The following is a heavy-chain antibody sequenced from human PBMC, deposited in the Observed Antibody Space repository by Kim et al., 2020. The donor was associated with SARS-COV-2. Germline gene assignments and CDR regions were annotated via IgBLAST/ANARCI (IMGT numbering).Heavy chain of an antibody. D-gene: IGHD6-13*01. CDR1: GGTFSSYA. Sequence: SVKVSKASGGTFSSYAISWVRQAPGQGLEWMGGIIPIFGTANYAQKFQGRVTITADESTSTAYMELSSLRSEDTAVYYCARRNIAAAGTWWFDPWGQGT. V-gene: IGHV1-69*13. J-gene: IGHJ5*02. CDR3: ARRNIAAAGTWWFDP. CDR2: IIPIFGTA.